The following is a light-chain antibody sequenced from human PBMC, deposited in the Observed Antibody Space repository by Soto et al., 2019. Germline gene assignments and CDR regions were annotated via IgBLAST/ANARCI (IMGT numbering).Light chain of an antibody. CDR1: SNDVGGYDY. Sequence: QPVLTQPASVSGSPGQSITISCTGTSNDVGGYDYVTWYQHHPGKAPKLMIYDVSNRPSGISDRFSASKSGNTASLTISGVQAEDEAHYYCSSYTSRATLVFGGGTKVTVL. CDR3: SSYTSRATLV. J-gene: IGLJ2*01. V-gene: IGLV2-14*03. CDR2: DVS.